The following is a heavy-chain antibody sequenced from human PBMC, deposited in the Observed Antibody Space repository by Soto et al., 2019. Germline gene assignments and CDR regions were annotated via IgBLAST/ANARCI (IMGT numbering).Heavy chain of an antibody. CDR2: IDWDDDK. Sequence: SGPTLVNPTETLTLTCTFFGFSLSTSGVGVGWIRQPPGKALEWLARIDWDDDKYYSTSLKTRLTIPKDTSKNQVVLTMTNMDPVDTATYYCARIIRIAVAGTPYWDSPYYFDYWGQGTLVTVSS. CDR1: GFSLSTSGVG. V-gene: IGHV2-70*11. CDR3: ARIIRIAVAGTPYWDSPYYFDY. D-gene: IGHD6-19*01. J-gene: IGHJ4*02.